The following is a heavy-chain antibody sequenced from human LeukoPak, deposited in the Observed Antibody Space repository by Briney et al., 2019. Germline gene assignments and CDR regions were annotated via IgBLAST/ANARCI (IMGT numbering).Heavy chain of an antibody. CDR1: GFTFDDYA. J-gene: IGHJ6*02. D-gene: IGHD6-19*01. CDR2: ISWDSRNI. V-gene: IGHV3-9*01. Sequence: GGSLRLSCAASGFTFDDYAMFWVRQAPGEGLEWVSGISWDSRNIGYAATVKGRFTVSRDNGKNSLYLQINSLRVEDTALYYCARGNRDTSGFYYYYGMDVWGQGTTVSVSS. CDR3: ARGNRDTSGFYYYYGMDV.